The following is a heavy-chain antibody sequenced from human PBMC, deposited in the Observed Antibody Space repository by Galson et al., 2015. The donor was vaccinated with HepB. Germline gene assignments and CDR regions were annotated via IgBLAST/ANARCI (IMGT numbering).Heavy chain of an antibody. Sequence: SLRLSCAASGFTFSNYWMSWVRQAPGKGLEWVANIKLDGSEKYYVDSVRGRFTVARDNTKNSLYLQINSLRAEDTAVYYCARVFAPAPKYYYHGVDVWGQGTTVTVSS. CDR3: ARVFAPAPKYYYHGVDV. CDR2: IKLDGSEK. J-gene: IGHJ6*02. CDR1: GFTFSNYW. D-gene: IGHD2-15*01. V-gene: IGHV3-7*03.